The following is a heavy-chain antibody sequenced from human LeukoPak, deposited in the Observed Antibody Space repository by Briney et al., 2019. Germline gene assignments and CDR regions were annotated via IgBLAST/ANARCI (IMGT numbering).Heavy chain of an antibody. CDR1: GYTFTSYG. Sequence: ASVKVSCKASGYTFTSYGISWVRQAPGQGLEWMGWISAYNGNTNYAQKLQGRVTMTTDTSTSTAYMELRSLRSDDTAVHYCARGLPYSSSSWGVYYFGYWGQGTLVTVSS. J-gene: IGHJ4*02. V-gene: IGHV1-18*01. CDR3: ARGLPYSSSSWGVYYFGY. CDR2: ISAYNGNT. D-gene: IGHD6-6*01.